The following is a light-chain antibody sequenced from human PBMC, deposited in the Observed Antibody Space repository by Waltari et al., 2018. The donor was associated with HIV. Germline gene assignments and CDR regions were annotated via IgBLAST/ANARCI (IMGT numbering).Light chain of an antibody. Sequence: QSVLTQPPSASGTPGQRVTISCSGSSSNIGSNYVYWYQQLPGTAPKLLIYRNNPAPAGVPDRFSGSKSGTSASLAISGLRSEDEADYYCAAWDDSLSGRVFGGGTKLTVL. CDR2: RNN. CDR3: AAWDDSLSGRV. CDR1: SSNIGSNY. J-gene: IGLJ3*02. V-gene: IGLV1-47*01.